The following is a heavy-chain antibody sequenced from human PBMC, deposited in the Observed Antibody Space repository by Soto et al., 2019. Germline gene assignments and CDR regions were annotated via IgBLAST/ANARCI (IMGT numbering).Heavy chain of an antibody. CDR2: ISGSGGST. CDR3: AKGDAGYSIFFLQY. J-gene: IGHJ4*02. V-gene: IGHV3-23*01. CDR1: GFTFSSYA. Sequence: GGSLRLSCAASGFTFSSYAMNWVRQAPGKGLEWVSGISGSGGSTYYADSVKGRFTVSRDNSKNTVYLQMNSLRAEDTAVYYCAKGDAGYSIFFLQYWGQGTLVTVSS. D-gene: IGHD3-3*02.